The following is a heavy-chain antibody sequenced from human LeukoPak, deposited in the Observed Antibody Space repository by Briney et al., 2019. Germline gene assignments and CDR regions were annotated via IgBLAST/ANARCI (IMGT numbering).Heavy chain of an antibody. V-gene: IGHV3-23*01. D-gene: IGHD3-10*01. CDR1: GFPFTTFA. Sequence: GGSLRLSCAASGFPFTTFALSWVRRAPGKGLEWVSSISGSGDTTYYADSVKGRFTISRDNSKNSLYLEVNGLRAEDAALYYCAREVGSFDCWGQGTLVTVSS. J-gene: IGHJ4*02. CDR3: AREVGSFDC. CDR2: ISGSGDTT.